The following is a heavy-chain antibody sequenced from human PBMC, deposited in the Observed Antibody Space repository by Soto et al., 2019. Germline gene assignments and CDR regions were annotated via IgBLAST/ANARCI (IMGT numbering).Heavy chain of an antibody. CDR3: ARLHRMDEAYYDFWSGYYGGGWFDP. Sequence: SETLSLTCTVSGGSISSYYWSWIRQPPGKGLEWIGYIYYSGSTNYNPSLKSRVTISVDTSKNQFSLKLSSVTAADTAVYYCARLHRMDEAYYDFWSGYYGGGWFDPWGQGTLVTISS. CDR2: IYYSGST. V-gene: IGHV4-59*01. D-gene: IGHD3-3*01. CDR1: GGSISSYY. J-gene: IGHJ5*02.